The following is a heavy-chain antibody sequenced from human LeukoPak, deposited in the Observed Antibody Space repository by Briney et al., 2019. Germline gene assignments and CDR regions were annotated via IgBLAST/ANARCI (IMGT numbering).Heavy chain of an antibody. Sequence: GESLKTSGKGLGYSFISYWIGWVPQLHGKGLEWMRIIYPGDSDTRYNPSFQGQVTISADKSISNAYLQWSSLKASDTAMYYCARQLAVSSISSDYWGQGTLVTVSS. CDR2: IYPGDSDT. D-gene: IGHD2-8*02. V-gene: IGHV5-51*01. CDR1: GYSFISYW. J-gene: IGHJ4*02. CDR3: ARQLAVSSISSDY.